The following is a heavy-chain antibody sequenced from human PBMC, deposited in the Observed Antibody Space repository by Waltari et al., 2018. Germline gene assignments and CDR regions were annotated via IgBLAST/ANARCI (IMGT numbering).Heavy chain of an antibody. J-gene: IGHJ6*03. Sequence: QVQLQQWGAGLLKPSETLSLTCAVYGGSFSGYYWSWIRQPPGTGLEWIGEINHSGSTNYNPSLKSRVTISVDTSKNQFSLKLSSVTAADTAVYYCARGSKGTMVRGVIKYYYYMDVWGKGTTVTVSS. D-gene: IGHD3-10*01. CDR1: GGSFSGYY. V-gene: IGHV4-34*01. CDR3: ARGSKGTMVRGVIKYYYYMDV. CDR2: INHSGST.